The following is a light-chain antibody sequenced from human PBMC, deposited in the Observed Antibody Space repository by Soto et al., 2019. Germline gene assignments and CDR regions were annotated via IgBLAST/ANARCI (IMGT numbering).Light chain of an antibody. CDR1: RSNIGSNN. Sequence: QPVLTQPPSASGTPGQRVTISCSGSRSNIGSNNVYWYQQLPGTAHKLLIYSNDKRPSGVPDRFSGSKSGTSASLAITGLQSEDEADYYCAAWDDSLNGVYVFGPGTKV. J-gene: IGLJ1*01. CDR3: AAWDDSLNGVYV. V-gene: IGLV1-44*01. CDR2: SND.